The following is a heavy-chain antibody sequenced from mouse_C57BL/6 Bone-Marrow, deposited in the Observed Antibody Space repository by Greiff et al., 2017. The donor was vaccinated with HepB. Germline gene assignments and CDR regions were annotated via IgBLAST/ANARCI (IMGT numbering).Heavy chain of an antibody. D-gene: IGHD1-1*01. CDR1: GYTFTSYW. J-gene: IGHJ1*03. Sequence: VQLQQPGAELVKPGASVKLSCKASGYTFTSYWMHWVKQRPGQGLEWIGMIHPNSGSTNYNEKFKSKATLTVDKSSSTAYMQLSSLTSEDSAVYYCAGRGLLRYFYWYFDVWGTGTTVTVSS. V-gene: IGHV1-64*01. CDR2: IHPNSGST. CDR3: AGRGLLRYFYWYFDV.